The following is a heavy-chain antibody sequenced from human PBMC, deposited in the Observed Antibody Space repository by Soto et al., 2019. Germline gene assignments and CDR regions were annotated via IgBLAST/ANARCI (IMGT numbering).Heavy chain of an antibody. CDR1: GGSVNIGTYY. J-gene: IGHJ4*02. V-gene: IGHV4-61*01. D-gene: IGHD3-9*01. Sequence: SETLSLTCTVPGGSVNIGTYYWSWIRQPPGKGLEWIGFIHYSGSTNYNPSLKSRVTISTDTSKNQFSLKLSSVTAADTAVYYCARTHFDILTGYYKSVGYFDYWGQGTLVTVSS. CDR3: ARTHFDILTGYYKSVGYFDY. CDR2: IHYSGST.